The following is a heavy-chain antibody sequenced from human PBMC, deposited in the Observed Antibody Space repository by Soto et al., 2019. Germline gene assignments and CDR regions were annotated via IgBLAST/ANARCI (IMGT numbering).Heavy chain of an antibody. Sequence: EVQLVESGGGLVQPGGSLRLSCAASGFTFSSYWMHWVRQAPGKGLVWVSRINSDGSSTSYADSVKGRFTISRDNAKNTLYLPMNSLGAEDTALYYWARDRPVDTSVGMDVWGQGTTVTVCS. V-gene: IGHV3-74*01. D-gene: IGHD5-18*01. CDR1: GFTFSSYW. CDR3: ARDRPVDTSVGMDV. CDR2: INSDGSST. J-gene: IGHJ6*02.